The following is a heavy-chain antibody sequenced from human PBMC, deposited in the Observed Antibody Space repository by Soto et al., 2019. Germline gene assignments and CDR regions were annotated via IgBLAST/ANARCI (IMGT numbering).Heavy chain of an antibody. CDR1: GGSFSGYY. D-gene: IGHD2-15*01. CDR2: INHSGST. CDR3: ARGASPPGYATLYFDY. V-gene: IGHV4-34*01. Sequence: SETLSLTCTVYGGSFSGYYWSWIRQPPGKGLEWIGEINHSGSTNYNPSLKSRVTISVDTSKNQFSLKLSSVTAADTAVYYCARGASPPGYATLYFDYWGQGTLVTVSS. J-gene: IGHJ4*02.